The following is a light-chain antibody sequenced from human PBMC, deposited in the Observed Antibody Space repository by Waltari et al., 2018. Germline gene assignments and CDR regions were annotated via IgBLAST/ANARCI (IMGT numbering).Light chain of an antibody. CDR2: WAS. CDR1: QSLLYTSNNKYY. V-gene: IGKV4-1*01. J-gene: IGKJ2*01. Sequence: IVMTQFPDSLAVSLGETAPINCRSSQSLLYTSNNKYYLGWYQQKPGLPPKLLIYWASTRESGVPDRFSGSGSVTDFTLTISSLQAEDVAVYYCLQYFDASRTFGQGTKLEIK. CDR3: LQYFDASRT.